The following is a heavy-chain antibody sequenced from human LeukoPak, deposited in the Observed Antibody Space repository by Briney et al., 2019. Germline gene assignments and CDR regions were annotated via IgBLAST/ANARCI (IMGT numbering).Heavy chain of an antibody. J-gene: IGHJ4*02. CDR1: GFTFTSYT. CDR2: ITSSSSYI. D-gene: IGHD4-17*01. CDR3: AKTYGHFDD. V-gene: IGHV3-21*01. Sequence: PGGSLRLSCAASGFTFTSYTMNWVRQAPGKGLEWVSSITSSSSYIYYADSVKGRLTISRDNAKNSLYLQMTSLRVEDTAVYYCAKTYGHFDDWGQGTLVTVSS.